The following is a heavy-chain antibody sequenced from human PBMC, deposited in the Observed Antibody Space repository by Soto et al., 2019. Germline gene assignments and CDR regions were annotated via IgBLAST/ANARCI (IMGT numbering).Heavy chain of an antibody. CDR1: GGSFSGYY. V-gene: IGHV4-34*01. J-gene: IGHJ4*02. D-gene: IGHD3-10*01. Sequence: QVQLQQWGAGLLKPSETLSLTCAVYGGSFSGYYWSWIRQPPGKGLEWIGEINHSGSTNYNPSLKSRVTISVDTSKNQFSLKLSFVTGADTVVDYCARGRLVRGVIDNGGQGILVTVSS. CDR3: ARGRLVRGVIDN. CDR2: INHSGST.